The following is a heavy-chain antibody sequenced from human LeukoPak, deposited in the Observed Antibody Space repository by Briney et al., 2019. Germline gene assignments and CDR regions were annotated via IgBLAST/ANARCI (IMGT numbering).Heavy chain of an antibody. J-gene: IGHJ4*02. Sequence: SETLSLTCTVSGGSISSGGYYWSWIRQHPGRGLEWLGYIYYSGSTYYNPYLKSRVTISVDTSKNQFSLKLSSVTAADTAVYYCAREGRRDGYNYGDYWGQGTLVTVSS. CDR3: AREGRRDGYNYGDY. V-gene: IGHV4-31*03. D-gene: IGHD5-24*01. CDR1: GGSISSGGYY. CDR2: IYYSGST.